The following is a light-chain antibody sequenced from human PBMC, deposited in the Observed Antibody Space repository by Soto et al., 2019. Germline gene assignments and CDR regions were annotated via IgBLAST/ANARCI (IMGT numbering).Light chain of an antibody. CDR2: DTT. J-gene: IGKJ4*01. Sequence: EVVLTQSPATLSLSPGERATLSCRASQSVSKYLAWYQQKPGQAPRLLIYDTTNRATGIPARFSGSGSGTDFTLTISSLEPEDSAVYYCQQRDTWPPLTFGGGTKVEIK. CDR1: QSVSKY. CDR3: QQRDTWPPLT. V-gene: IGKV3-11*01.